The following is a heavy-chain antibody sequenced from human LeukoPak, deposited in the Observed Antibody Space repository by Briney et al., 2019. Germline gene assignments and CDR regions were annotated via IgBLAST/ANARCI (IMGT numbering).Heavy chain of an antibody. V-gene: IGHV3-74*01. Sequence: GGSLRLSCAASGFTFSTYWIHWVRQAPGKGLVWVSRLNIDGSRTTYADSVKGGFTISRDNAKNTLYLQMNSLRAEDTAVYYCARDRCSSTSCSLGFLDVWGKGTTVTVSS. CDR3: ARDRCSSTSCSLGFLDV. J-gene: IGHJ6*04. CDR2: LNIDGSRT. CDR1: GFTFSTYW. D-gene: IGHD2-2*01.